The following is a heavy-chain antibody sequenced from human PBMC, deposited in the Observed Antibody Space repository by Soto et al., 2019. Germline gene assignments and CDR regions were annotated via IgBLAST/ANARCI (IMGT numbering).Heavy chain of an antibody. CDR3: SKELKYSIDFYFDY. Sequence: GGSLRLSCAASGFIFSSYAINWVRQAPGKGLEWVSVSGNGGSTYYADSVKGRFTISRDNSKNTLYLQMDSLRAEDTAVYYCSKELKYSIDFYFDYWGQGTLVTVSS. CDR1: GFIFSSYA. V-gene: IGHV3-23*01. D-gene: IGHD5-12*01. CDR2: SGNGGST. J-gene: IGHJ4*02.